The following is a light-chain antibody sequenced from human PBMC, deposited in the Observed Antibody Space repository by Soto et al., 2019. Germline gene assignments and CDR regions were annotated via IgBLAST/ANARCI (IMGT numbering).Light chain of an antibody. CDR3: SSYSSTSTLVV. J-gene: IGLJ2*01. Sequence: QSALTQPASVSGSPGQSITISCTGTSSDVGGYNYVSWYQQHPGKAPNLIIYEVSNRPSGVSNRFSGSKSGNTASLTIFGLQAGDEADYRCSSYSSTSTLVVFGGGTKVTVL. CDR2: EVS. CDR1: SSDVGGYNY. V-gene: IGLV2-14*01.